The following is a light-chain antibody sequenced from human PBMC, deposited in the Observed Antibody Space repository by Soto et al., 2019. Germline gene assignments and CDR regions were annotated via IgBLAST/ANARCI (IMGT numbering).Light chain of an antibody. CDR1: QDINKN. V-gene: IGKV1-33*01. J-gene: IGKJ5*01. CDR2: DAS. Sequence: DIQMTQSPSSLSASVGDRVTITCQASQDINKNLIWYQQKPGKAPKLLIYDASELATGVPSRFSGSGSGTGFTFTISSLQPEDFATYYCQQYESLPLTFGQGTRLEMK. CDR3: QQYESLPLT.